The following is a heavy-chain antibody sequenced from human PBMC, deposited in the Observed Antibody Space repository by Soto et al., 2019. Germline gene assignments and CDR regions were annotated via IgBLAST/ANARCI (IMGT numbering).Heavy chain of an antibody. CDR3: ATTDKFNPQSSGWANRFDY. CDR1: GFTFSSYA. D-gene: IGHD6-19*01. V-gene: IGHV3-23*01. CDR2: ISRSGDST. Sequence: EVQLLESGGGLVQPGGSLRLSCAASGFTFSSYAMTWVRQAPGKGLEWVSTISRSGDSTYYRDSVKGRFTISRDNSKNTVYLQMNSLRAEDTAGYYCATTDKFNPQSSGWANRFDYWGQGTLVTVSS. J-gene: IGHJ4*02.